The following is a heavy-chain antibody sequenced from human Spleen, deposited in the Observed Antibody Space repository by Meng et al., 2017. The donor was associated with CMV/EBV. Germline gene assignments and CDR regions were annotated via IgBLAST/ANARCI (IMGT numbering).Heavy chain of an antibody. J-gene: IGHJ4*02. CDR3: APKWRAARFDY. CDR2: ISGSGGST. V-gene: IGHV3-23*04. Sequence: VEWGRGFVQRGGVLRLSCAASGLAFSSYAMSWVRQARGKGLEWVSAISGSGGSTYYADSVKGRFTISRDNSKNTLYLQMNSLRAEDTAVYYCAPKWRAARFDYWGQGTLVTVSS. CDR1: GLAFSSYA. D-gene: IGHD6-6*01.